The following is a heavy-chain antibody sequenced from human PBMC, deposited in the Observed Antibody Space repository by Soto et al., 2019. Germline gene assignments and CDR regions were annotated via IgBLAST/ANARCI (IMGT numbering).Heavy chain of an antibody. CDR1: GGSISSSSYY. D-gene: IGHD2-2*01. J-gene: IGHJ4*01. CDR3: ATPGVYCSSTRCYPQY. V-gene: IGHV4-39*01. Sequence: QLQLQESGPGLVKPSETLSLTCTVSGGSISSSSYYWGWIRQPPGKGLEWIGRIYYSGSTYYNPSLKSRGTISVDTSKNPFSLKLSSVTAADTAVYYCATPGVYCSSTRCYPQYWGHGTMVTVSS. CDR2: IYYSGST.